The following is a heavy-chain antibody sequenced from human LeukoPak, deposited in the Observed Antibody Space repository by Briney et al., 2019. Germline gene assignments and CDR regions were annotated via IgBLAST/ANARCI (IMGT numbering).Heavy chain of an antibody. CDR3: TIRESYRQLVAFDI. D-gene: IGHD6-13*01. J-gene: IGHJ3*02. Sequence: GGSLRLSCTASGFTFGDYAMSWVRQAPGKGLEWVGFIRSKAYGGTTEYAASVKGRFTISRDDSKSIAYLQMNSLKTEDTAVYYCTIRESYRQLVAFDIWGQGTMVTVSS. CDR2: IRSKAYGGTT. V-gene: IGHV3-49*04. CDR1: GFTFGDYA.